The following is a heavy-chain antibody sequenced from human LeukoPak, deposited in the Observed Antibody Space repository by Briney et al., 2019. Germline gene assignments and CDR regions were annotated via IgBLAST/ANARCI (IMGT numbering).Heavy chain of an antibody. D-gene: IGHD3/OR15-3a*01. CDR2: IIPHVGSP. V-gene: IGHV1-69*13. J-gene: IGHJ1*01. Sequence: ASVKVSCKTFGDTFSYHSISWVRQAPGQGLQWLGGIIPHVGSPRYTERLQGRITITADESTTTAYMELSSLRSDDTAVYYCARGGLVYDFLTGYYAPCLEYFHHWGQGSLVIVSS. CDR1: GDTFSYHS. CDR3: ARGGLVYDFLTGYYAPCLEYFHH.